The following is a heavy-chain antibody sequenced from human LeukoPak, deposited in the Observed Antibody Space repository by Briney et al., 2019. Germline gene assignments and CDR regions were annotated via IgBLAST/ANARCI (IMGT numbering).Heavy chain of an antibody. CDR2: IYYSGST. CDR1: GGSISSYY. CDR3: ARESGLGIEQD. D-gene: IGHD7-27*01. Sequence: PSETLSLTCTVSGGSISSYYWSWIRQPPGKGLEWIGYIYYSGSTNYNPSLKSRVTISVDTSKNQFSLKLSSVTAADTAVYYCARESGLGIEQDWGQGTLVTVSS. J-gene: IGHJ4*02. V-gene: IGHV4-59*12.